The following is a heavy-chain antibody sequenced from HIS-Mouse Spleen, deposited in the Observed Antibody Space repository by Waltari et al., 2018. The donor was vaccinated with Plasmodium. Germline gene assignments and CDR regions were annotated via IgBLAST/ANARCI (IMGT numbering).Heavy chain of an antibody. D-gene: IGHD3-3*01. CDR3: ARVAIWTITIFGVVDY. CDR2: IYYSGST. V-gene: IGHV4-39*07. CDR1: GGSISSSRYY. J-gene: IGHJ4*02. Sequence: QLQLQESGPGLVQPSETLSLTCTVSGGSISSSRYYWGWIRQPPGKGLEWMGSIYYSGSTYYNPSLKSRVTISVDTSKNQFSLKLSSVTAADTAVYYCARVAIWTITIFGVVDYWGQGTLVTVSS.